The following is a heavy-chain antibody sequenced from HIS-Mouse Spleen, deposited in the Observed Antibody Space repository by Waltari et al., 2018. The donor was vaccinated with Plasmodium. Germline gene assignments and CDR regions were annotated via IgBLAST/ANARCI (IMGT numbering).Heavy chain of an antibody. V-gene: IGHV3-23*01. CDR3: AKIRLAGDSGWYFDL. D-gene: IGHD6-19*01. Sequence: EVQLLESGGGLVQPGGSLRLSCAASGFTFSSYAMSWVRQAPGKGLEWVAAISGSGGSTYYADSVKGRFTISRDNSKNTLYLQMNSLRAEDTAVYYCAKIRLAGDSGWYFDLWGRGTLVTVSS. CDR2: ISGSGGST. CDR1: GFTFSSYA. J-gene: IGHJ2*01.